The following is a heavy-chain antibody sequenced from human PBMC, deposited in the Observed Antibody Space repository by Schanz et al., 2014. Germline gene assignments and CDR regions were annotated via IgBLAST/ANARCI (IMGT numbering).Heavy chain of an antibody. CDR3: AKGRFGELSAFDI. V-gene: IGHV3-23*04. CDR1: GFTFSAYA. J-gene: IGHJ3*02. D-gene: IGHD3-10*01. Sequence: EVELVESGGGLVQPGGSLRLSCAASGFTFSAYAMTWVRQIPGKGLEWVSAISASGGTTYYADSVKGRFTISRDNSKNTLYLQMNSLSAEDTAVYYCAKGRFGELSAFDIWGQGTMVTVSS. CDR2: ISASGGTT.